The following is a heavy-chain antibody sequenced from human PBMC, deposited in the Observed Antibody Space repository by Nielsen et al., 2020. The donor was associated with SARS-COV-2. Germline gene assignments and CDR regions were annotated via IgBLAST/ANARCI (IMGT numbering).Heavy chain of an antibody. D-gene: IGHD1-7*01. V-gene: IGHV1-24*01. CDR3: ATGIGNYPDY. CDR1: GFTLTELS. Sequence: ASVKVSCKVSGFTLTELSMHWVRQAPGAGLEWMGSFDPEDAETVYAENLQGRVTMTEDTSTDTAYMELSSLRSEDTAVYYCATGIGNYPDYWGQGTQLTVSS. CDR2: FDPEDAET. J-gene: IGHJ4*02.